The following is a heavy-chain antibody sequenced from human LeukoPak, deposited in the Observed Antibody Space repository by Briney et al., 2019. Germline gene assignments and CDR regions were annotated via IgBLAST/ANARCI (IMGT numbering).Heavy chain of an antibody. CDR3: AKDTSIGRYCTNGVCSPFDY. CDR2: ISDTGATT. D-gene: IGHD2-8*01. CDR1: GFTFSSYA. V-gene: IGHV3-23*01. J-gene: IGHJ4*02. Sequence: PGGSLRLSCAGSGFTFSSYAMSWVRQAPGKGLEWVSAISDTGATTYDADPVKGRSTISRDNSRSTLYLQMNSLRAEDTALYYCAKDTSIGRYCTNGVCSPFDYWGQGTLVTVSS.